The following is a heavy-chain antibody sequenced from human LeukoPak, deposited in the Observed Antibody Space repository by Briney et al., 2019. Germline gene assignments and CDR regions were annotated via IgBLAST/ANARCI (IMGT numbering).Heavy chain of an antibody. CDR2: ISYDGSNK. Sequence: GGSLRLSCAASGFTFSSYAMHWVRQAPGKGLEWVAVISYDGSNKYYADSVKGRFTISRDNSKNTLYLQMNSLRAEDTAVYYCAREAPHSSSWDYWGQGTLVTVSS. CDR1: GFTFSSYA. D-gene: IGHD6-13*01. V-gene: IGHV3-30-3*01. J-gene: IGHJ4*02. CDR3: AREAPHSSSWDY.